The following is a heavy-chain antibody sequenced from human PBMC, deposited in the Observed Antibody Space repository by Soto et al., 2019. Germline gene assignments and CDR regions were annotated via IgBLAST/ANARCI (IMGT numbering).Heavy chain of an antibody. J-gene: IGHJ3*02. V-gene: IGHV4-39*01. CDR3: ARSTARDAFDI. Sequence: QLQLQESGPGLVKPSETLSLTCTVSGGSISSSSYYWGWIRQPPGKGLEWIGSVYYSGSTYYNPSLKSRVTISVDTSKNQFSLKLSSVTAADTAVYYCARSTARDAFDIWGQGTMVTVSS. CDR1: GGSISSSSYY. CDR2: VYYSGST.